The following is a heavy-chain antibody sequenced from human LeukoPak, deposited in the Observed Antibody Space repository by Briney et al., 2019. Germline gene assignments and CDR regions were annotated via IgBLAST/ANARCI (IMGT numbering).Heavy chain of an antibody. CDR1: GFTFSSYG. J-gene: IGHJ6*02. D-gene: IGHD2/OR15-2a*01. V-gene: IGHV3-33*01. CDR3: ARVQNTFPYYYGMDV. CDR2: IWYDGSNK. Sequence: PGGSLRLSCAASGFTFSSYGMHWVRQAPGKGLEWVAVIWYDGSNKYYADSVKGRFTISRDNSKNTLYLQMNSLRAEDTAVYYCARVQNTFPYYYGMDVWGQETTVTVSS.